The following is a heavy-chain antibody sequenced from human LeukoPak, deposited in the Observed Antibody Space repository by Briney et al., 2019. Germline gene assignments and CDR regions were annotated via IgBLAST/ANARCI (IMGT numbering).Heavy chain of an antibody. CDR3: ARGYLPNSSSWYGAFDY. D-gene: IGHD6-13*01. J-gene: IGHJ4*02. V-gene: IGHV1-2*02. CDR1: GYTFTGYY. Sequence: ASVKVSCKASGYTFTGYYVHWVRQAPGQGLEWMGWINPNSGGTNYAQKFQGRVTMTRDTSISTAYMELSRLRSDDTAVYYCARGYLPNSSSWYGAFDYWGQGTLVTVSS. CDR2: INPNSGGT.